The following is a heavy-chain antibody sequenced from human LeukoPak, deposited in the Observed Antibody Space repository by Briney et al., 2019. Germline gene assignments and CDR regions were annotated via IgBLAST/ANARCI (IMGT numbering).Heavy chain of an antibody. J-gene: IGHJ4*02. CDR3: ARDMKYSSGRPDH. CDR1: GYTFSSYG. CDR2: HSSYKDKT. Sequence: ASVKVSCKASGYTFSSYGLSWVRQAPGQGLEWMGWHSSYKDKTNYAQKFHDRVTMTTDTSTSTGYMELGSLTSADTAVYYCARDMKYSSGRPDHRGQGTLVTVSS. V-gene: IGHV1-18*04. D-gene: IGHD6-19*01.